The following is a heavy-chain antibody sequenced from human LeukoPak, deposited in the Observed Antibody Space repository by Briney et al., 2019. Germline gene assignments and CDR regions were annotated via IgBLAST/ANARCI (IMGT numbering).Heavy chain of an antibody. CDR2: IFWDDDK. V-gene: IGHV2-5*02. Sequence: SGPTLVKPTQTLTLTCTFSGFSLSTTGVGVGWIRQPPGKALECLALIFWDDDKRYRPSLKSRLTITKDTSKNQVVLTMTNMDPVDTATYYCAHNRAALGLFDYWGQGTLVTVSS. CDR1: GFSLSTTGVG. CDR3: AHNRAALGLFDY. D-gene: IGHD5-18*01. J-gene: IGHJ4*02.